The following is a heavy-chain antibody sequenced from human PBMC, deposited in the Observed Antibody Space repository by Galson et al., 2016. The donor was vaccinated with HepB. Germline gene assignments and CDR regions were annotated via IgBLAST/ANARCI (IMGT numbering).Heavy chain of an antibody. V-gene: IGHV1-18*04. Sequence: SVKVSCKASGYTFTINGLRCVRQAPGEGLEWLGWISAYSGNTIYAQQFQGRVTMTKDPSTSTAYMELRSLRSDDTAVYYCARDREYTFDNWGQGTLVTVSS. CDR1: GYTFTING. CDR2: ISAYSGNT. J-gene: IGHJ4*02. D-gene: IGHD2/OR15-2a*01. CDR3: ARDREYTFDN.